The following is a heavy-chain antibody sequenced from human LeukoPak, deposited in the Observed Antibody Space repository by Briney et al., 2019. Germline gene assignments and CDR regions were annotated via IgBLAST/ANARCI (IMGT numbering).Heavy chain of an antibody. CDR2: IYHSGST. V-gene: IGHV4-38-2*02. CDR3: ARDRYGGSFDI. D-gene: IGHD4/OR15-4a*01. CDR1: GYPISRGYY. Sequence: AETLSLTCTVSGYPISRGYYWGLVRQPPRKGLEWIGSIYHSGSTYYNPSLKSRGPLSVDTSKSQFSLKLSAVTAADTDVYYCARDRYGGSFDIWGQGTMVTVSS. J-gene: IGHJ3*02.